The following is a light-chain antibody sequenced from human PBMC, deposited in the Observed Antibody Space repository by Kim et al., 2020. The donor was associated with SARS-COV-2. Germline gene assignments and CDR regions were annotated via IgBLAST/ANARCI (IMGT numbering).Light chain of an antibody. CDR3: QTWGTGMRG. Sequence: QLVLTQSPSASASLGASVKLTCTLSSGHSSYAIAWHQQQPEKGPRYLMKLNSDGSHSRGDGIPDRFSGSSSGAERYLTITSLQSEDEADYYCQTWGTGMRGFGGGTKLT. CDR1: SGHSSYA. J-gene: IGLJ3*02. V-gene: IGLV4-69*01. CDR2: LNSDGSH.